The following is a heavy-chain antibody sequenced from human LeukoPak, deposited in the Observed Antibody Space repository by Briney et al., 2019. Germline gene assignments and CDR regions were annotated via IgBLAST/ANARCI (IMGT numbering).Heavy chain of an antibody. CDR3: ARPLLSDWYFDL. J-gene: IGHJ2*01. CDR1: GGSISSGDYY. V-gene: IGHV4-30-2*01. Sequence: PSETLSLTCTVSGGSISSGDYYWRWIRQPPGKGLEWIGYIHRSGDTYYNPSLRSRVIISEDRSKNQFSLKLSSVTAADTAVYYCARPLLSDWYFDLWGRGALVTVSS. D-gene: IGHD3-10*01. CDR2: IHRSGDT.